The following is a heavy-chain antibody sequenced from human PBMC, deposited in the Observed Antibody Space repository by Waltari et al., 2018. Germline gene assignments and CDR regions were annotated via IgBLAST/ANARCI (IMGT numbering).Heavy chain of an antibody. CDR1: GLNFKIHN. J-gene: IGHJ5*02. D-gene: IGHD3-16*01. CDR3: ARVLRMGDLPHLS. V-gene: IGHV3-30*02. CDR2: TRFDERDK. Sequence: QVQLVESGGGVVQTGESLRLSCAASGLNFKIHNMHWVRQAPGRGLEWVAFTRFDERDKQYADSVKGRFTISRDNSKNTLYLQMNSLRAEDTAVYYCARVLRMGDLPHLSWGQGTLVTVSS.